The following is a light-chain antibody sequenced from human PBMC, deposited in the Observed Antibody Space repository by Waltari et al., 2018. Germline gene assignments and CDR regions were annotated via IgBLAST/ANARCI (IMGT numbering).Light chain of an antibody. J-gene: IGKJ1*01. Sequence: EILLTQSPDTLSVSPGERVTLSCRASESIATNLAWYQQRPGQAPRLLIFPASSRATDIPAKFSGSGSGTEFTLTISSLQAEDFAVYYCQQYNNWPPSTFGQGTKVEFK. CDR2: PAS. V-gene: IGKV3-15*01. CDR3: QQYNNWPPST. CDR1: ESIATN.